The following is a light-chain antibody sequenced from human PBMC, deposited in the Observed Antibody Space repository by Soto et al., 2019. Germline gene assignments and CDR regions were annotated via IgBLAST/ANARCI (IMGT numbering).Light chain of an antibody. Sequence: QSVLTQPASVSGSPGQSITISCTGTSSDIGGYNYVSWYQQHPGKAPKLMIYDVGDRPSGVSDRFSGSKSGNTASLTISGLQAEDEADYYCSSYTSSSHVVFGGGTKLTVL. CDR3: SSYTSSSHVV. CDR1: SSDIGGYNY. V-gene: IGLV2-14*03. J-gene: IGLJ2*01. CDR2: DVG.